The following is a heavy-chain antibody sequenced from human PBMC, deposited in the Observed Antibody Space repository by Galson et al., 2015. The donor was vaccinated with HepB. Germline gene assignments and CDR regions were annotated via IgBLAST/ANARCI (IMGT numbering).Heavy chain of an antibody. CDR3: ARDRGEQWLSNGGFDY. V-gene: IGHV6-1*01. CDR1: GDSVSSNSAA. CDR2: TYYRSKWYN. Sequence: CAISGDSVSSNSAAWNWIRQSPSRGLEWLGRTYYRSKWYNDYAVSVKSRITINPDTSKNQFSLQLNSVTPEDTAVYYCARDRGEQWLSNGGFDYWGQGTLVTVSS. J-gene: IGHJ4*02. D-gene: IGHD6-19*01.